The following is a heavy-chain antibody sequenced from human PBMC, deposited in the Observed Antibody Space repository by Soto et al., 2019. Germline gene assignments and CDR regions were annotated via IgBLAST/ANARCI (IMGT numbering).Heavy chain of an antibody. J-gene: IGHJ6*02. Sequence: VASVKVSCKASGYDFTAYDINWVRRASGQGLEWMGWMNPINGATGSARRFQGRVSMTRNTATGTAYLELTSLRSDDTAVYYCGRGPSPRAPAGGTPYYYAMDVWGQGTTVTVSS. CDR2: MNPINGAT. CDR1: GYDFTAYD. CDR3: GRGPSPRAPAGGTPYYYAMDV. D-gene: IGHD6-13*01. V-gene: IGHV1-8*02.